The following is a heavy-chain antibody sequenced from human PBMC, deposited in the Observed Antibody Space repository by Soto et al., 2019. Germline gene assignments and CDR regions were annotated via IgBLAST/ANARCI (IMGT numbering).Heavy chain of an antibody. J-gene: IGHJ4*02. V-gene: IGHV4-34*01. Sequence: SETLSITCAVYGGCFSGYYCSWIRQPPGKGLEWIGEINHSGSTNYNPSLKSRDTISVDTSKNQFTLKLSSVTAADTTVYHCARQAVVVDATPPFSPPQLQDYWGQGTLVTVSS. CDR1: GGCFSGYY. CDR3: ARQAVVVDATPPFSPPQLQDY. CDR2: INHSGST. D-gene: IGHD2-15*01.